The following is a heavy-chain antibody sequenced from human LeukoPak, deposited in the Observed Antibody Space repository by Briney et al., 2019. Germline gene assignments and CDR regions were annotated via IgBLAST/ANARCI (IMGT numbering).Heavy chain of an antibody. V-gene: IGHV3-21*01. D-gene: IGHD1-1*01. Sequence: GGSLRLSCAASGFIFSVYNMNWVRQAPGKGLEWVSSISSSSSYTSYADSVKGRFTISRDDAENSLYLQMNSLRAEDTAVYFCARASGQLERLGYFDYWGQGTLVTVSS. CDR1: GFIFSVYN. CDR3: ARASGQLERLGYFDY. CDR2: ISSSSSYT. J-gene: IGHJ4*02.